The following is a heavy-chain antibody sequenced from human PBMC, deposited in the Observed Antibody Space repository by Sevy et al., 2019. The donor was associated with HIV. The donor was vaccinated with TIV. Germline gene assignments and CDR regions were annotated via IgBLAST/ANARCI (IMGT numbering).Heavy chain of an antibody. CDR2: IIPIFGTA. CDR3: SGQVYYDILTSFDY. J-gene: IGHJ4*02. V-gene: IGHV1-69*13. Sequence: ASVKVSCKASGGTFSSYAISWVRQAPGQGLEWMGGIIPIFGTANYAQKFQGRVTITADESTSTAYMELSSLRSEDTAVYFCSGQVYYDILTSFDYWGQGTLVTVSS. CDR1: GGTFSSYA. D-gene: IGHD3-9*01.